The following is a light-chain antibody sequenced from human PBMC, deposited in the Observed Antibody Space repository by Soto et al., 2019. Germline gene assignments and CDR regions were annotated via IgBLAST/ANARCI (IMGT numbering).Light chain of an antibody. CDR1: QGISGW. CDR3: QQANSFPLT. CDR2: TGS. V-gene: IGKV1-12*01. J-gene: IGKJ4*01. Sequence: DIQMTQSPSSVSASVGDRVSITCRASQGISGWLAWYQQKPGRAPKLLIYTGSSLQSGVPSRFSGTGSGTDFTLTISSPQPEDVATYYCQQANSFPLTFGGGTKVEIK.